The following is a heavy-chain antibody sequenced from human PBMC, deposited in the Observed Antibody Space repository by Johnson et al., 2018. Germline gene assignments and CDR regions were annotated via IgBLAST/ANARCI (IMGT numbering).Heavy chain of an antibody. CDR3: AKGHLSVIHTAEYFQY. V-gene: IGHV3-9*01. CDR2: ISWNSGSI. J-gene: IGHJ1*01. CDR1: GFTFDDYA. Sequence: EVQLLESGGGLVQPGRSLRLSCAASGFTFDDYAMHWVRQAPGKGLEWVSGISWNSGSIGYADSVKDRFTISRDNAKNSLDLQMNSLRAEDTALYYCAKGHLSVIHTAEYFQYWGQGTLVTVSS. D-gene: IGHD5-18*01.